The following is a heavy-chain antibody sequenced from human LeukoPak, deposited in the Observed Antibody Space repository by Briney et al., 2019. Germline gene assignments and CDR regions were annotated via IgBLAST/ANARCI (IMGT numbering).Heavy chain of an antibody. CDR1: GDSVSSNSAA. J-gene: IGHJ4*02. CDR3: ARDFIDYGGNSVFDY. D-gene: IGHD4-23*01. V-gene: IGHV6-1*01. Sequence: SQTPSLTCAISGDSVSSNSAAWNWIRQSPSRGLEWLGRTYHRSKWYNDYAVSVKSRITISPDTSKNQFSLQLNSVTPEDTAVYYCARDFIDYGGNSVFDYWGQGTLVTVSS. CDR2: TYHRSKWYN.